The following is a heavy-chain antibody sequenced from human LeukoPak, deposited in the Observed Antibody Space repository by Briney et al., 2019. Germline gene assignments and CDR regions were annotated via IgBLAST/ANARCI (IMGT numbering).Heavy chain of an antibody. D-gene: IGHD2-2*01. J-gene: IGHJ3*02. CDR1: GFTFRSYA. Sequence: PGTSLRLSCEAPGFTFRSYAMHWVRQAPGKGLDWLAVISNDGRNNYYADSVKGRFTISRDNSRNTLYLQMNSLRVEDTAVYYCASLTDTSVGAFDIWGQGTVVTVSS. V-gene: IGHV3-30-3*01. CDR2: ISNDGRNN. CDR3: ASLTDTSVGAFDI.